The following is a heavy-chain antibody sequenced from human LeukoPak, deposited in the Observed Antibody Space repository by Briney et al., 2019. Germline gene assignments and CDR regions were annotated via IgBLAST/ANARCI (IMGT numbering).Heavy chain of an antibody. D-gene: IGHD2-21*01. Sequence: RGESLKISCKGSGYSFTSYWITWVRQMPGKGLEWMGIIYPGDSDTRYSPSFQGQVTISADKSINTAYLHWSSLKASDTAMYYCARRSYCGGDCYSDYWGQGTLVIVSS. CDR1: GYSFTSYW. CDR3: ARRSYCGGDCYSDY. V-gene: IGHV5-51*01. J-gene: IGHJ4*02. CDR2: IYPGDSDT.